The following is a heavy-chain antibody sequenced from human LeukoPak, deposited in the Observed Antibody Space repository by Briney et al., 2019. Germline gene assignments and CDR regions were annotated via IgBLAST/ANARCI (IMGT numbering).Heavy chain of an antibody. J-gene: IGHJ6*03. D-gene: IGHD3-3*01. V-gene: IGHV4-4*07. CDR1: GGSISSYY. CDR2: IYTSGST. CDR3: ASSGYQTYYDFWSGPREFYYYMDV. Sequence: SETLSLTCTVSGGSISSYYWSWIRQLAGKGLEWIGRIYTSGSTNYNPSLKSRVTMSVDTSKNQFSLKLSSVTAADTAVYYCASSGYQTYYDFWSGPREFYYYMDVWGKGTTVTVSS.